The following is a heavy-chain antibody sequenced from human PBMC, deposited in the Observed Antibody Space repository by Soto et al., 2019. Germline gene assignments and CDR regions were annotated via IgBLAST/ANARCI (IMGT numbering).Heavy chain of an antibody. CDR2: IYSGGST. D-gene: IGHD2-15*01. CDR3: ASGYCSGGSCYPYYFDY. Sequence: GGSLRLSCAASGFTVSSNYMSWVSQAPGKGLEWVSVIYSGGSTYYADSVKGRFTISRDNSKNTLYLQMNSLRAEDTAVYYCASGYCSGGSCYPYYFDYWGQGILVTVSS. V-gene: IGHV3-66*01. CDR1: GFTVSSNY. J-gene: IGHJ4*02.